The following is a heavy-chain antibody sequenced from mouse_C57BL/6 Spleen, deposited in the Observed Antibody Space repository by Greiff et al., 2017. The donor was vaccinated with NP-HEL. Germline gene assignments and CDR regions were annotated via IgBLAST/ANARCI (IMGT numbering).Heavy chain of an antibody. D-gene: IGHD1-1*01. CDR2: IYPGSGST. V-gene: IGHV1-55*01. CDR1: GYTFTSYW. J-gene: IGHJ3*01. CDR3: ARYGIYYYGSSSAY. Sequence: QVQLQQPGAELVKPGASVKMSCKASGYTFTSYWITWVKQRPGQGLEWIGDIYPGSGSTNYNEKFKSKATLTVDTSSSTAYMQLSSLTSEDSAVYYCARYGIYYYGSSSAYWGQGTLVTVSA.